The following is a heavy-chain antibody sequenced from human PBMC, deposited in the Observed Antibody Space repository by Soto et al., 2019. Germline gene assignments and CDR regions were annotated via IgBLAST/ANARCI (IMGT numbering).Heavy chain of an antibody. V-gene: IGHV3-33*01. CDR1: GFTFSSYG. Sequence: QVQLVESGGGVVQPGRSLRLSCAASGFTFSSYGMHWVRQAPGKGLEWVAVIWYDGSNKYYADSVKGRFTISRDNSKNTLYLQMNSLRAEDTAVYYCARGRREGDFDYWGQGTLVTVSS. J-gene: IGHJ4*02. CDR2: IWYDGSNK. CDR3: ARGRREGDFDY.